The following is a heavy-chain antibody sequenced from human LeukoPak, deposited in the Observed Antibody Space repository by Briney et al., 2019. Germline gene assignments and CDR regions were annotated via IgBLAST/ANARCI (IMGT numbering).Heavy chain of an antibody. D-gene: IGHD1-1*01. V-gene: IGHV4-59*01. J-gene: IGHJ4*02. CDR3: ARGFDTYND. CDR2: ISYSGST. CDR1: GDSISSFY. Sequence: SETLSLTCTVSGDSISSFYWSWIRQPPGEGLEWIGYISYSGSTNYNPSLKSRVTISLDTSKNQFSLKLSSVTAADTAMYYCARGFDTYNDWGQGTLVTVS.